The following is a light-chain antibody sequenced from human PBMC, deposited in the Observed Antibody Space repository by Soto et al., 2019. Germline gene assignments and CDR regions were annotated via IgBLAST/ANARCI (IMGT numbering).Light chain of an antibody. J-gene: IGKJ1*01. V-gene: IGKV1-27*01. CDR3: LKYDTAPRT. CDR2: ATS. Sequence: DIQMTQSPSSLSASVGDRVSITCRASQGINKYLAWCQQKPGKVPKLLIYATSTLQSGVPSRFSGSGSGTDVTLTISSLQPEDVATYFCLKYDTAPRTFGQGTRVDIK. CDR1: QGINKY.